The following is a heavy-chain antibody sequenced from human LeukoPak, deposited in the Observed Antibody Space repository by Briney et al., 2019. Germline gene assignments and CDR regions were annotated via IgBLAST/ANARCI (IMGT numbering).Heavy chain of an antibody. J-gene: IGHJ4*02. Sequence: GESLRLSCAASGFTFSTYWMSWVRQAPGKGLEWVANIKEDGSDKNYVDSVRGRFTISRDNAKNSLFLQMNSLRAEDTAVYYCARDGWRAINYWGQGTLVTVS. V-gene: IGHV3-7*01. CDR1: GFTFSTYW. CDR3: ARDGWRAINY. CDR2: IKEDGSDK. D-gene: IGHD5-24*01.